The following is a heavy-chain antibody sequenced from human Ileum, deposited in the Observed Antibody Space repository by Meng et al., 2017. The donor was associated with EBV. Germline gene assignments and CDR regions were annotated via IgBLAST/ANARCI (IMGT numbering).Heavy chain of an antibody. CDR1: GGSISSYY. D-gene: IGHD2-15*01. V-gene: IGHV4-59*08. CDR3: ARGGWSLDY. CDR2: NYYSGST. J-gene: IGHJ4*02. Sequence: VQLRVAGPGLVTPPDTLSLPCTVSGGSISSYYWSWIRQPPGKGLEWIGYNYYSGSTNYNPSLKSRVTISVDTSKNQFSLNLSSVTAADTAVYYCARGGWSLDYWGQGTLVTVSS.